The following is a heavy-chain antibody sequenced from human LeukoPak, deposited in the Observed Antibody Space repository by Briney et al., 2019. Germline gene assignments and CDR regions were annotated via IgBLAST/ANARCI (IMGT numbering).Heavy chain of an antibody. CDR3: AKDLRGWDTFDI. CDR1: RVTFSSHA. J-gene: IGHJ3*02. Sequence: PGGALRLSCAVSRVTFSSHAMHWVRQAPGKGLECVTLISYDGSNKYYADSVKGRFTISRDNSKNTLYLQMNSLRAEDTAVYYCAKDLRGWDTFDIWGQGTMVTVSS. CDR2: ISYDGSNK. V-gene: IGHV3-30*04. D-gene: IGHD6-19*01.